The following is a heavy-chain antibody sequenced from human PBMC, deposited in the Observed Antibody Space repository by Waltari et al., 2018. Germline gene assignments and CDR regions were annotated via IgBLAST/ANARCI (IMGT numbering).Heavy chain of an antibody. CDR2: IWYDGSKK. V-gene: IGHV3-30*02. J-gene: IGHJ4*02. D-gene: IGHD1-26*01. CDR3: AKDIRSGSYEDY. Sequence: QVQVVESGGGVVQPGGSLRLSCAVSGFTFSNFGMHWVRQAPGKGLEWVAFIWYDGSKKYYADSVKGRFTISRDNSKNTVYLQMNSLRAEDTAVYYCAKDIRSGSYEDYWGQGTLVTVSS. CDR1: GFTFSNFG.